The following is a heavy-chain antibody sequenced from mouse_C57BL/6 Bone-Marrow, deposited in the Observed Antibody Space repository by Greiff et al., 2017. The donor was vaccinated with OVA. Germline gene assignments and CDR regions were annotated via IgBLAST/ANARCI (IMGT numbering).Heavy chain of an antibody. J-gene: IGHJ4*01. V-gene: IGHV1-53*01. CDR2: INPSNGGT. D-gene: IGHD1-1*01. CDR3: ASYYYGSSYYAMDY. CDR1: GYTFTSYW. Sequence: QVHVKQPGTELVKPGASVKLSCKASGYTFTSYWMHWVKQRPGQGLEWIGNINPSNGGTNYNEKFKSKATLTVDKSSSTAYMQLSSLTSEDSAVYYCASYYYGSSYYAMDYWGQGTSVTVSS.